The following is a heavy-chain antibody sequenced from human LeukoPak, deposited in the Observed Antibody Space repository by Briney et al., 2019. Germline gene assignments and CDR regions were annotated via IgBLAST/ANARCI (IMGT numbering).Heavy chain of an antibody. Sequence: GGSLRLSCAASGLTFSSYSMNWVRQAPGKGLEWVSYISSSSSTIYYADSVKGRFTISRDNAKNSLYLQMNSLRAEDTAVYYCARGFPAYGYGFWSGYYWFDYWGQGTLVTVSS. CDR1: GLTFSSYS. CDR2: ISSSSSTI. J-gene: IGHJ4*02. V-gene: IGHV3-48*01. CDR3: ARGFPAYGYGFWSGYYWFDY. D-gene: IGHD3-3*01.